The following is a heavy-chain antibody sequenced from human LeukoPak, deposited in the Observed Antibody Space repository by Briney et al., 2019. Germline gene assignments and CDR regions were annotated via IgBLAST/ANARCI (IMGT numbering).Heavy chain of an antibody. J-gene: IGHJ4*02. CDR1: GFTFSDYS. Sequence: GGSLRLSCAASGFTFSDYSMNWVRQAPGKGLEWISYIGIDSGKTNYADSVKGRFNISGDKAKNSLYLQMNSLRVEDTAVYYCARDYKYAFDNWGQGTLVTVSS. V-gene: IGHV3-48*01. CDR2: IGIDSGKT. CDR3: ARDYKYAFDN. D-gene: IGHD5-24*01.